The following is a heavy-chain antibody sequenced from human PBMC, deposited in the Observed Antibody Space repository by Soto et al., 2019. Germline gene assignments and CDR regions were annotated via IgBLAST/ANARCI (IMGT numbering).Heavy chain of an antibody. D-gene: IGHD1-1*01. CDR1: GGSISSGAYY. CDR2: IYYSGST. J-gene: IGHJ4*02. Sequence: QVQLQESGPGLVKPSQTLSLTCTVSGGSISSGAYYWSWIRQHPGKGLEWIGYIYYSGSTYSNPSPKSRVAISVDKSKNQFSLKLRSVTAADTAVYYCAAVRQHYFDFWGQGTLVTVSS. V-gene: IGHV4-31*03. CDR3: AAVRQHYFDF.